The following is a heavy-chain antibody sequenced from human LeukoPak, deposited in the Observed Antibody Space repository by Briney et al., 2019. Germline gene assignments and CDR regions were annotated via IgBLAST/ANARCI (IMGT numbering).Heavy chain of an antibody. CDR2: INHSGST. J-gene: IGHJ4*02. CDR3: ARTTAGRDY. Sequence: SETLSLTCAVYGGSFSGYYWSWIRQPPGKGLEWIGEINHSGSTNYNPSLKSRVTISVDTSKNQFSLKLSSVTAADTAVYYCARTTAGRDYWGLGTLVTVSS. CDR1: GGSFSGYY. D-gene: IGHD4-4*01. V-gene: IGHV4-34*01.